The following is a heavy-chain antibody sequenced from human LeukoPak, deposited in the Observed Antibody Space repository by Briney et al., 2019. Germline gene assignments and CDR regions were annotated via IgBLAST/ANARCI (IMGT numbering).Heavy chain of an antibody. CDR1: GDSISSDKW. D-gene: IGHD6-19*01. Sequence: SGTLSLTFAVFGDSISSDKWWSWVRQPPGKGLEYIGESHQRVSTNYNPSLKSRLTISVDNSRNQFSLKLSSVTAADTAVYYCACHTGWSGPSEWGQGTLVTVSS. V-gene: IGHV4-4*02. CDR3: ACHTGWSGPSE. CDR2: SHQRVST. J-gene: IGHJ4*02.